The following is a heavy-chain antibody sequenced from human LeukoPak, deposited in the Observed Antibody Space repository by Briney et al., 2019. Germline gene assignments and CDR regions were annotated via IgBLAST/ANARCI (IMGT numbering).Heavy chain of an antibody. V-gene: IGHV4-61*01. CDR3: ARGVLVGATGHHFAY. Sequence: SSETLSLTCTVSGASVSSGSYYWSRIRQPPGEGLVWLGYVRSSGSSNYNPSLKSRVAILVDTPKNQFTLKLSSVTAADTAVYYCARGVLVGATGHHFAYWGQGTLVTVSS. CDR2: VRSSGSS. CDR1: GASVSSGSYY. J-gene: IGHJ4*02. D-gene: IGHD2-8*02.